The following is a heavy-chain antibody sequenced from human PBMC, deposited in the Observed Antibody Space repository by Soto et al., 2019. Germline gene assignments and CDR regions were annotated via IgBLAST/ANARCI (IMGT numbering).Heavy chain of an antibody. D-gene: IGHD6-13*01. V-gene: IGHV3-33*01. CDR2: IWNDGNGY. Sequence: QVQLVESGGGVVQPGRSLRLSCAASGFNFNNYGMNWVRQAPGKGLEWVAVIWNDGNGYYYANSVKGRFTISRDNSKNTLFLQKSRLRAEDTAVYYCARRQNSPPTRGAASARGGMDVWGQGTTVTVSS. J-gene: IGHJ6*02. CDR1: GFNFNNYG. CDR3: ARRQNSPPTRGAASARGGMDV.